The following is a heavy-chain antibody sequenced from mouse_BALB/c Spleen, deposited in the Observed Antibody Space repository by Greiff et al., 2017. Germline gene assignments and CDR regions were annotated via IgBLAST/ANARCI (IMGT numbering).Heavy chain of an antibody. CDR1: GFNINDSY. Sequence: EVQLQQSGAELVKPGASVKLSCTASGFNINDSYMHWVKQRPEQGLEWIGRIDPANGNTKYDPKFQGKATITADTSSTTAYLQLSSLTSEDTAVYYCSSITTATVYAMDDWGQGTSVTVSS. CDR3: SSITTATVYAMDD. V-gene: IGHV14-3*02. D-gene: IGHD1-2*01. J-gene: IGHJ4*01. CDR2: IDPANGNT.